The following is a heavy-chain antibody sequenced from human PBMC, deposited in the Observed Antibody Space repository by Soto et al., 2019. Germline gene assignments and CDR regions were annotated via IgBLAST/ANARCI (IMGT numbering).Heavy chain of an antibody. V-gene: IGHV3-33*01. CDR3: ARDLGYCSSTSCYADYYYYYGMDV. CDR1: GFTFSSYG. Sequence: GGSLRLSCAASGFTFSSYGMHWFRQAPGKGLEWVAVIWYDGSNKYYADSVKGRFTISRDNSKNTLYLQMNSLRAEDTAVYYCARDLGYCSSTSCYADYYYYYGMDVWGQRTTVTVSS. J-gene: IGHJ6*02. CDR2: IWYDGSNK. D-gene: IGHD2-2*01.